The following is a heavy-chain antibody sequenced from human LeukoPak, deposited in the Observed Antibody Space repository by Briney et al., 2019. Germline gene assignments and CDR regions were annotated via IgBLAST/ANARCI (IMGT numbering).Heavy chain of an antibody. V-gene: IGHV1-69*05. D-gene: IGHD1-14*01. CDR2: VMPLFNTP. CDR1: GDTLNNDI. Sequence: SVKVACKAYGDTLNNDIVTWVRQAPGQSLAWLGGVMPLFNTPNYAQKFQGRITIITNASTHTSYMELRSLRSEDTAVYSCARVDRHHFYMDVWGKGTTVTLSS. J-gene: IGHJ6*03. CDR3: ARVDRHHFYMDV.